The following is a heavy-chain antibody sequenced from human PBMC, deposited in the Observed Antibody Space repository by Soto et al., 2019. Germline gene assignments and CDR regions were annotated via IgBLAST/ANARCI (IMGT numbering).Heavy chain of an antibody. CDR3: AKDSNKYSSSLRGRYFDY. D-gene: IGHD4-4*01. Sequence: EVQLLESGGGLVQRGGSLRLSCAASGFPFSSYVMSWVRQAPGKGLEWVSGISGGGSNTFYADYVKGRFTISIDNSKNTLLLQMNSLGAEDTAVYYCAKDSNKYSSSLRGRYFDYWGQGIGVTVSS. CDR2: ISGGGSNT. J-gene: IGHJ4*02. CDR1: GFPFSSYV. V-gene: IGHV3-23*01.